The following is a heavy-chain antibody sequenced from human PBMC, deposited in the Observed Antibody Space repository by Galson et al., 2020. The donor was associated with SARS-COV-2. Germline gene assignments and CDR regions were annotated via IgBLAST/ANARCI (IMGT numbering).Heavy chain of an antibody. V-gene: IGHV3-33*01. CDR3: ARASEWYFDY. Sequence: QLGESLKISCAASGFTFSSYGMHWVRQAPGKGLEWVAVIWYDGSNKYYADSVKGRFTISRDNSKNTLYLQMNSLRAEDTAVYYCARASEWYFDYWGQGTLVTVSS. J-gene: IGHJ4*02. D-gene: IGHD3-3*01. CDR2: IWYDGSNK. CDR1: GFTFSSYG.